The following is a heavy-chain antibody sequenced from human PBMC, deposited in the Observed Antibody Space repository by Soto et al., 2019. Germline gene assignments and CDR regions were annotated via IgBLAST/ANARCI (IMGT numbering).Heavy chain of an antibody. D-gene: IGHD6-13*01. J-gene: IGHJ5*02. CDR3: TTDVDST. V-gene: IGHV3-15*07. Sequence: EVQLVESGGGLVKPGGSLRLSCAASGFTFSNAWMNWVRQAPGKGLEWVGRIKSKTVGGTTDYAAPVKGRFTISRDDSRNTLYLQMNSLKTEDTAVYYCTTDVDSTWGQGTLVTVSS. CDR1: GFTFSNAW. CDR2: IKSKTVGGTT.